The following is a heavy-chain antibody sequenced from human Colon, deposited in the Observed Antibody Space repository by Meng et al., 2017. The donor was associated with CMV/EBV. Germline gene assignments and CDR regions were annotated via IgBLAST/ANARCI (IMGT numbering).Heavy chain of an antibody. CDR3: ARGGAPRRPPGAR. D-gene: IGHD1-26*01. V-gene: IGHV4-34*01. CDR1: GGSFSGYY. Sequence: VQVAQLGACVLKPSETLALPCAVYGGSFSGYYWSWSRQPPGKGLEWIGEINHSGSTNYNPSLKSRVTISVDTSKNQFSLKLSSVTAADTAVYYCARGGAPRRPPGARWGQGTLVTVSS. J-gene: IGHJ4*02. CDR2: INHSGST.